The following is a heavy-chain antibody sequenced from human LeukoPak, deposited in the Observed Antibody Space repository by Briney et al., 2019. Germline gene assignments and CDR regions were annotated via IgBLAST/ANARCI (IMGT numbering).Heavy chain of an antibody. CDR2: TNPNSGGT. J-gene: IGHJ4*02. CDR1: GYTFTGYY. Sequence: ASVKVSCKASGYTFTGYYMHWVRQAPGQGLEWMGWTNPNSGGTNYAQKFQGRVTMTRDTSISTAYMELSRLRSGDTAVYYCARSTTTVTTVDYWGQGTLVTVSS. V-gene: IGHV1-2*02. CDR3: ARSTTTVTTVDY. D-gene: IGHD4-17*01.